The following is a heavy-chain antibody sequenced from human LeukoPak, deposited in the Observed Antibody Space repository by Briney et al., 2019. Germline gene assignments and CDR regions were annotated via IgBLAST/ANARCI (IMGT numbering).Heavy chain of an antibody. D-gene: IGHD2-15*01. J-gene: IGHJ5*02. V-gene: IGHV1-46*01. CDR2: INPSGGST. Sequence: GASVKVSCKASGYTFTSYYMHWVRQAPGQGLEWMGIINPSGGSTSYAQKFQGWVTMTRDTSISTAYMELSRLRSDDTAVYYCARGALVVVGPRGWFDPWGQGTLVTVSS. CDR3: ARGALVVVGPRGWFDP. CDR1: GYTFTSYY.